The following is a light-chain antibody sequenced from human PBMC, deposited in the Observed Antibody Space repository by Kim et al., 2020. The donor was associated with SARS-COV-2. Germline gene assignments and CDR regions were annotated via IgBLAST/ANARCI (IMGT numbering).Light chain of an antibody. CDR2: GAS. CDR3: QQYGTSPQYT. V-gene: IGKV3-20*01. J-gene: IGKJ2*01. Sequence: EIVLTQSPGTLSLSPGERATLSCRASQSVDTSYLAWYQQKAGQAPRLLIYGASSRATGIPDRFSGSGSGKDFTLTISRLEPEDFAVYYCQQYGTSPQYTFGQGTKLEI. CDR1: QSVDTSY.